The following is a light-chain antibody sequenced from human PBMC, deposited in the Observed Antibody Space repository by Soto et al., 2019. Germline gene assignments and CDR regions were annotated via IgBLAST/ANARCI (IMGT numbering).Light chain of an antibody. CDR1: QSGSRY. V-gene: IGKV3-11*01. Sequence: LTQSPATLSLPPAASPCLSCKASQSGSRYLTWYQQKPGQAPRLLIHGASNRATGIPARFSGSGSGTDFTLTISNLEPEDFAVYYCQQCAYTPWTFGQGTKVDIK. J-gene: IGKJ1*01. CDR3: QQCAYTPWT. CDR2: GAS.